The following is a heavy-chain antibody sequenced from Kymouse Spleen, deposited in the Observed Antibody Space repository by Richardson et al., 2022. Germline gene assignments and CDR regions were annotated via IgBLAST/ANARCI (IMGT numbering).Heavy chain of an antibody. CDR1: GFTFDDYA. D-gene: IGHD5-18,IGHD5-18*01. CDR2: ISWNSGSI. CDR3: AKDSRGYSYGLLFDY. V-gene: IGHV3-9*01. Sequence: EVQLVESGGGLVQPGRSLRLSCAASGFTFDDYAMHWVRQAPGKGLEWVSGISWNSGSIGYADSVKGRFTISRDNAKNSLYLQMNSLRAEDTALYYCAKDSRGYSYGLLFDYWGQGTLVTVSS. J-gene: IGHJ4*02.